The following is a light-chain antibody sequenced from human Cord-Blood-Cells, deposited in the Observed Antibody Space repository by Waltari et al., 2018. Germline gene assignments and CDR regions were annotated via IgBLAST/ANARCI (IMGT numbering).Light chain of an antibody. J-gene: IGLJ1*01. V-gene: IGLV2-23*01. CDR2: EGR. CDR1: SSDVGSYNL. Sequence: QSALTQPASVSGSPGQSITISCTGTSSDVGSYNLVSWDQQHPGKAPKLMIYEGRKRPSGVSNRFSGSKSGNTASLTISGLQAEDEADYYCCSYAGSSTYVFGTGTKVTVL. CDR3: CSYAGSSTYV.